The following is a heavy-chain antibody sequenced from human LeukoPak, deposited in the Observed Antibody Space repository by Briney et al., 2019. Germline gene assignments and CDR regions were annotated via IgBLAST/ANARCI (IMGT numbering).Heavy chain of an antibody. J-gene: IGHJ3*02. CDR2: INPSGGST. Sequence: ASVKVSCKASGYTFTSYYMHWVRQAPGQGLEWMGIINPSGGSTSYAQKFQGRVTMTRDTSTSTAYMELSSLRSEDTAVYYCAAARVVTDPFDIWGQGTMVTVSS. CDR1: GYTFTSYY. D-gene: IGHD4-23*01. V-gene: IGHV1-46*01. CDR3: AAARVVTDPFDI.